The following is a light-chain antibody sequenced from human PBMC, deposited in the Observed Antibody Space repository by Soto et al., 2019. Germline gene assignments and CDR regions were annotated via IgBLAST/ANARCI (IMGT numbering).Light chain of an antibody. CDR1: QSIYNY. J-gene: IGKJ2*01. Sequence: DIPMTQSPSSLSASVGDRVTITCRASQSIYNYLNWYHQRPGKAPKLLIYAASSLQSGVPSRFSGSGSGTDFTLTISSLQPEDFGTYYCQQSFITPYTFGQGTKLQIK. CDR3: QQSFITPYT. V-gene: IGKV1-39*01. CDR2: AAS.